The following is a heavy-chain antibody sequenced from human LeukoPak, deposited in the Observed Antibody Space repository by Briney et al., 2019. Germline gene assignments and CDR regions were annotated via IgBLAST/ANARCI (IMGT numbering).Heavy chain of an antibody. Sequence: SETLSLTCAVYGGSFSGYCWSWIRQPPGKGLEWIGYIYYSGSTNYNPSLKSRVTISLDPSKSQFSLKLNSVTAADTAVYFCARGEMATIFLWGQGTLVTVSS. J-gene: IGHJ4*02. V-gene: IGHV4-59*01. CDR3: ARGEMATIFL. D-gene: IGHD5-24*01. CDR2: IYYSGST. CDR1: GGSFSGYC.